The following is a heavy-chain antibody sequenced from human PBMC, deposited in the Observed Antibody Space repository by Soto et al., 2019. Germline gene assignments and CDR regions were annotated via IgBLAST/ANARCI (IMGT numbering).Heavy chain of an antibody. D-gene: IGHD1-1*01. CDR1: GFSFSNYW. V-gene: IGHV3-74*01. CDR2: INGDGSIT. Sequence: EVQVVESGGDLVRPGGSLRLSCAASGFSFSNYWMHWVRQGPGKGLGWVSRINGDGSITSYAASVKGRFTVTRNNAQNTVYLQMNRLRAEDTAVYYCARVRGWNDLHFWGQGALVTVSS. J-gene: IGHJ4*02. CDR3: ARVRGWNDLHF.